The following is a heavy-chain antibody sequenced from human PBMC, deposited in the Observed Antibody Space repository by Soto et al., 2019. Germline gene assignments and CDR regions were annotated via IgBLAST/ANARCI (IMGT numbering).Heavy chain of an antibody. CDR1: GVSISSYY. CDR3: AILRITLLSVYMDV. V-gene: IGHV4-59*08. CDR2: NYYSGST. Sequence: WETLSLTCTVSGVSISSYYWSWIRQPPGKGLEWIGYNYYSGSTNYSPSLKSRVTISVDTSKNQFSLKLSSVTAADTAVYYCAILRITLLSVYMDVWGKGTSVSLSS. D-gene: IGHD3-16*01. J-gene: IGHJ6*03.